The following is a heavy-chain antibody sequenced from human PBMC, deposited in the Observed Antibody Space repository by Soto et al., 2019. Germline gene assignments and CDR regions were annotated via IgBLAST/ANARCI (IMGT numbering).Heavy chain of an antibody. V-gene: IGHV4-59*08. Sequence: TSETLSLTCTVSGGSISSYYWSWIWQPPGKGLEWIGYIYYSGSTNYNPSLKSRVTISVDTSKNQFSLKLSSVTAADTAVYYCARHYCSSTSCYAYAFDIWGQGTMVTVSS. CDR2: IYYSGST. D-gene: IGHD2-2*01. CDR3: ARHYCSSTSCYAYAFDI. J-gene: IGHJ3*02. CDR1: GGSISSYY.